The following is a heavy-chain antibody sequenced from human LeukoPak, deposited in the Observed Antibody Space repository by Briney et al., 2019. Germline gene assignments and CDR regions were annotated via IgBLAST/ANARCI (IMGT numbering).Heavy chain of an antibody. J-gene: IGHJ3*02. V-gene: IGHV3-21*01. Sequence: GGSLRLSCAASGFTFSSYAVSWVRQAPGKGLEWVSSISSSSSYIYYADSVKGRFTISRDNAKNSLYLQMHSLRAEDTAVYYCARTVMITFGGVSGPFDIWGQGTMVTVSS. CDR3: ARTVMITFGGVSGPFDI. D-gene: IGHD3-16*01. CDR2: ISSSSSYI. CDR1: GFTFSSYA.